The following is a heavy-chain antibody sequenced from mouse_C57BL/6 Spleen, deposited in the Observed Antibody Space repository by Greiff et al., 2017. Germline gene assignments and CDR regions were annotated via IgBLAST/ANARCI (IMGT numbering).Heavy chain of an antibody. CDR3: ARGGGYYGSSYVGFAY. V-gene: IGHV1-80*01. CDR2: IYPGDGDT. D-gene: IGHD1-1*01. J-gene: IGHJ3*01. CDR1: GYAFSSYW. Sequence: LQQSGASVKISCKASGYAFSSYWMNWVKQRPGKGLEWIGQIYPGDGDTNYNGKFKGKATLTADKSSSTAYMQLSSLTSEDSAVYFCARGGGYYGSSYVGFAYWGQGTLVTVSA.